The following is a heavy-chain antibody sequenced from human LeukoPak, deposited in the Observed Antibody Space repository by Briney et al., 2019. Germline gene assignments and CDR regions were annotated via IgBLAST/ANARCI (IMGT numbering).Heavy chain of an antibody. J-gene: IGHJ6*03. V-gene: IGHV1-69*05. CDR3: AREGTEHSSSMGPDYYYYMDV. D-gene: IGHD6-6*01. Sequence: GASVKVSRKACRGTLSSYTTSWVRHAPGERLERMGGIIPIFGTANYAQKFQGRVTITTDESTSTAYMELSSLRSEDTAVYYCAREGTEHSSSMGPDYYYYMDVWGKGTTVTVSS. CDR1: RGTLSSYT. CDR2: IIPIFGTA.